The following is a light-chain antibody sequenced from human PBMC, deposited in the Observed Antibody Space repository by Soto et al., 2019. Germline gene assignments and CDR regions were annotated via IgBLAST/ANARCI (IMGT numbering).Light chain of an antibody. J-gene: IGKJ1*01. V-gene: IGKV4-1*01. CDR2: WAS. CDR3: QQYYNTPPET. CDR1: QSVLHKSNSKKH. Sequence: DIVMTQSPDSLAVSLGERATINCKSSQSVLHKSNSKKHLAWYQQRSGYPPNLLIYWASARESGVPDRFSGSGSGTDFTLTISSLQAEDVPLYYCQQYYNTPPETFGQGTEVEI.